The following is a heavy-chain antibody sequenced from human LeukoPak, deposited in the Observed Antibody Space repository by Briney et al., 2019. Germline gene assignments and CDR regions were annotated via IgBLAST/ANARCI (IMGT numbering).Heavy chain of an antibody. Sequence: GGSLRLSCAASGFTFRSFAMSWVRQAPGKGLEWVAVISYDGRNKYYADSVKGRFTLSRDNSKNTLYLRMNSLRAEDTAVYYCGRDRYYYDTSGLLENWGQGTLVTVSS. CDR3: GRDRYYYDTSGLLEN. J-gene: IGHJ4*02. CDR1: GFTFRSFA. CDR2: ISYDGRNK. D-gene: IGHD3-22*01. V-gene: IGHV3-30*04.